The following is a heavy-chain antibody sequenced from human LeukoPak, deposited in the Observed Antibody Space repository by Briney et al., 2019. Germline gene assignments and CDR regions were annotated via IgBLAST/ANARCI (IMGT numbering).Heavy chain of an antibody. CDR3: ARAKVLRFLEWLHVDY. Sequence: NPSETLSLTCTVSGGSISSYYWSWIRQPPGKGLEWIGYIYYSGSTNYNPSLKSRVTISVDTSKNQFSLKLSSVTAADTAVYYCARAKVLRFLEWLHVDYWGQGALVTVSS. V-gene: IGHV4-59*01. J-gene: IGHJ4*02. D-gene: IGHD3-3*01. CDR2: IYYSGST. CDR1: GGSISSYY.